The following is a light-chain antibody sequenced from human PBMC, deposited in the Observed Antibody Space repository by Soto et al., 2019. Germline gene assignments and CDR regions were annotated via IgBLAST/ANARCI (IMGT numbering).Light chain of an antibody. CDR1: SRDVGASDY. V-gene: IGLV2-8*01. Sequence: QSVLTQPPSASGSPGQSVAISCTGTSRDVGASDYVSWYQQHSGKAPKLLLYEVNKRPSWVPDRFSGSKSGNTASLTVSALQADDEADYYCLSHAGSSNVLGNGTKLTVL. J-gene: IGLJ1*01. CDR2: EVN. CDR3: LSHAGSSNV.